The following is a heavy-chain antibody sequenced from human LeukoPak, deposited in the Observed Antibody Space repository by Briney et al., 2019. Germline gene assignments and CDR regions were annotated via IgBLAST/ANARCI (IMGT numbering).Heavy chain of an antibody. CDR3: AKEYGYDYNYFYSMDV. D-gene: IGHD1-1*01. CDR2: IRYDGSNK. V-gene: IGHV3-30*02. J-gene: IGHJ6*03. Sequence: GGSLRLSCAASGFTFSSYGIHWVRQAPGKGLEGVAFIRYDGSNKYPADSVKGRLTISRDNSKNTVYLQMNSLRAEDTAVYFCAKEYGYDYNYFYSMDVWGKGTTVTISS. CDR1: GFTFSSYG.